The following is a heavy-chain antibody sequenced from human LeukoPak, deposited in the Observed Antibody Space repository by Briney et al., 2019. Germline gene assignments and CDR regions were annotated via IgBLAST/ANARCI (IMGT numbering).Heavy chain of an antibody. CDR2: ISSSSSTI. J-gene: IGHJ4*02. Sequence: PGGSLRLSCAASGFTFSSYSMNWVRQAPGKGLEWVSYISSSSSTIYYADSVKGRFTISRDNAKNSLYLQMNSLRAEDTAVYYCAREALEVGYWGQGTPVTVSS. CDR1: GFTFSSYS. CDR3: AREALEVGY. V-gene: IGHV3-48*04. D-gene: IGHD1-1*01.